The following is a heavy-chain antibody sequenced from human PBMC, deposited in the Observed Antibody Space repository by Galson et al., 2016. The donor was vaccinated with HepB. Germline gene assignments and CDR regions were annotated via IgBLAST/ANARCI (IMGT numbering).Heavy chain of an antibody. V-gene: IGHV1-8*01. D-gene: IGHD3-3*01. Sequence: SVKVSCKASGYTFTSYDVNWVRQATGQGLEWMGWMNPNSGNTGYAQKFQGRVTMTRNTSISTAYMELSSLRSEDTAVYYCARGPVTYDFWGKDGMDVWGQGTTVTVSS. CDR3: ARGPVTYDFWGKDGMDV. J-gene: IGHJ6*02. CDR2: MNPNSGNT. CDR1: GYTFTSYD.